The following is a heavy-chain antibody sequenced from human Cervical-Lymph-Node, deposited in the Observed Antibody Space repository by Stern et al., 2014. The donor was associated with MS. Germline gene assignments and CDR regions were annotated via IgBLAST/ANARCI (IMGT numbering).Heavy chain of an antibody. V-gene: IGHV1-46*03. CDR1: GYTFTRYY. J-gene: IGHJ4*02. Sequence: QVQLVQSGAEVKKPGASVKVSCKASGYTFTRYYMHWVRQAPGQGLEWMGIINPSGGSTSYAQKFQGRVTMTRDTSTSTVYMELSSLRSEDTAVYDCAREGVVPAAMDAFDYWGQGTLVTVSS. D-gene: IGHD2-2*01. CDR2: INPSGGST. CDR3: AREGVVPAAMDAFDY.